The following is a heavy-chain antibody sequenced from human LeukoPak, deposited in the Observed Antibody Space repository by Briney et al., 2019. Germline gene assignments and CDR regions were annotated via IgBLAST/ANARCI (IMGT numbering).Heavy chain of an antibody. CDR1: GGSVSSGTYY. D-gene: IGHD6-13*01. CDR2: IYHSGNT. J-gene: IGHJ4*02. CDR3: ARDRAGDSSTQSRY. Sequence: SQTLSLTCTVSGGSVSSGTYYWGWIRQPPGKGLEWIGSIYHSGNTYYNPSLKSRVTISVDTSKNQFSLKVTSVTAADTAVYYCARDRAGDSSTQSRYWGQGTLVTVSS. V-gene: IGHV4-39*07.